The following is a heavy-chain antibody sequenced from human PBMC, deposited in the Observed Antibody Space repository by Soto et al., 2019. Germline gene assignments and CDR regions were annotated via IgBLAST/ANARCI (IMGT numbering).Heavy chain of an antibody. V-gene: IGHV3-23*01. CDR1: GFTFSSYA. J-gene: IGHJ4*02. Sequence: GGSLRLSCAASGFTFSSYAMSWVRQDPGKGLEWVSAISGRGGNTYYADSVKGRFTISRDNSKNTLYLQMNTLRADDTAVYYCAGERDSSDYVLGYWGQGTLVTVSS. CDR2: ISGRGGNT. D-gene: IGHD3-22*01. CDR3: AGERDSSDYVLGY.